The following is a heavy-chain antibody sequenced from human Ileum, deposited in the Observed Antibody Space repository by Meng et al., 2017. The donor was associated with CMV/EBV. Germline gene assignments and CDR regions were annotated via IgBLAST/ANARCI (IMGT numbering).Heavy chain of an antibody. V-gene: IGHV4-30-4*08. D-gene: IGHD6-13*01. CDR2: IFFSGNT. J-gene: IGHJ5*02. Sequence: VQLQESGPGLVKPSQTLSLSCIVAGASISSGDYYWSWIRQPPGKGLEWIGYIFFSGNTYYNPSLNNRVIISIDTPRNQFSLKVDSVTAADTAVYYCARFRIAALGNLFDPWGHGTLVTVSS. CDR1: GASISSGDYY. CDR3: ARFRIAALGNLFDP.